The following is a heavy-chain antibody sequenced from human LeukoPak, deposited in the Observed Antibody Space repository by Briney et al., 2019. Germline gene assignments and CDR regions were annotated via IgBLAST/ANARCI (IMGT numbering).Heavy chain of an antibody. CDR2: IYTSGST. V-gene: IGHV4-4*09. Sequence: SETLSLTCTVSGGSISSYYWSWIRQPPGKGLEWIGYIYTSGSTNYNPSLKSRVTISVDTSKNQFSLKLSSVTAADTAVYYCARYSSSSRFDYWGQGTLVTVSS. J-gene: IGHJ4*02. CDR3: ARYSSSSRFDY. D-gene: IGHD6-6*01. CDR1: GGSISSYY.